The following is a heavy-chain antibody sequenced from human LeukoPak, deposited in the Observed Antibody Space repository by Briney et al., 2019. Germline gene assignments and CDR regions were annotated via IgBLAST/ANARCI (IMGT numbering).Heavy chain of an antibody. CDR2: INPNSGGT. J-gene: IGHJ3*02. Sequence: ASVKVSCKASGYTFIGYYLHWVRQAPGQGLEWMGWINPNSGGTNYAQKFQGRVTMTRDTSISTAYMELSRLRSDDTAVYYCATDDDYGGNAGDDFDIWGQGTMVTASS. D-gene: IGHD4-23*01. CDR1: GYTFIGYY. CDR3: ATDDDYGGNAGDDFDI. V-gene: IGHV1-2*02.